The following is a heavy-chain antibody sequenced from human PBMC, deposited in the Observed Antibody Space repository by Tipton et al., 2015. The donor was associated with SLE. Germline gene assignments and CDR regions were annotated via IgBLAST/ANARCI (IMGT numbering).Heavy chain of an antibody. CDR1: GFIFDDHA. CDR2: ISWNSNSK. CDR3: TKDRSISSWYYYYGMDV. D-gene: IGHD6-13*01. J-gene: IGHJ6*02. Sequence: SLRLSCAASGFIFDDHAMHWVRQAPGRGLEWVGGISWNSNSKGYADSVKGRFTISRDNAKNSLYLQMNSLRAEDTAFYYCTKDRSISSWYYYYGMDVWGPGTTVTVSS. V-gene: IGHV3-9*01.